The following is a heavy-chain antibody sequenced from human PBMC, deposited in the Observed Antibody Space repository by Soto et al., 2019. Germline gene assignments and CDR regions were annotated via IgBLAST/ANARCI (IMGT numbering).Heavy chain of an antibody. CDR1: GSTFSSDT. J-gene: IGHJ3*02. CDR3: AREATYDAFDI. CDR2: VIPVLGLT. V-gene: IGHV1-69*04. Sequence: SVKVSCKTSGSTFSSDTFSWVRQAPGQGLEWVGRVIPVLGLTNFAQKFQGRVTITADKSTNTAYMELSSLRSEDTAVYYCAREATYDAFDIWGQGTMVTVSS. D-gene: IGHD5-12*01.